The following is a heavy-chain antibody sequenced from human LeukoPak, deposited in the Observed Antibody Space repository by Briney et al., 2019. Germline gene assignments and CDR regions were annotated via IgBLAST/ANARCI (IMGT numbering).Heavy chain of an antibody. CDR2: ISGSGGST. Sequence: PGGSLRLSCAASGFTFSSYDMSWVRQAPGKGLEWVSAISGSGGSTYYADSVKGRFTISRDNSKNTLYLQMNSLRAEDTAVYYCAKDRLDTAMGSGMDVWGQGTTVTVSS. D-gene: IGHD5-18*01. CDR1: GFTFSSYD. CDR3: AKDRLDTAMGSGMDV. V-gene: IGHV3-23*01. J-gene: IGHJ6*02.